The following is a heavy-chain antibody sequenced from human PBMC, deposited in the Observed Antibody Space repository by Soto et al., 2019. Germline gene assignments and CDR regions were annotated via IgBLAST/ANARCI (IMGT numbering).Heavy chain of an antibody. Sequence: GSLRLSCAASGFTFSSYSMNWVRQAPGKGLEWVSSISSSSSYIYYADSVKGRFTISRDNAKNSLYLQMNSLRAEDTVVYYCARDIVVVPAASDAFDIWGQGTMVTVSS. V-gene: IGHV3-21*01. CDR1: GFTFSSYS. J-gene: IGHJ3*02. D-gene: IGHD2-2*01. CDR2: ISSSSSYI. CDR3: ARDIVVVPAASDAFDI.